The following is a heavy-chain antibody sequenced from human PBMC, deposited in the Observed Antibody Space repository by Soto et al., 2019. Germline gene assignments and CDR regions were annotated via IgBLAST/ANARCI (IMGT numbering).Heavy chain of an antibody. CDR2: FDPEDGET. J-gene: IGHJ6*03. D-gene: IGHD4-4*01. V-gene: IGHV1-24*01. CDR3: ARDKYSNYWDYYYYMDV. Sequence: ASVKVSCKVSGYTLTELSMHWVRQAPGKGLEWMGGFDPEDGETIYAQKFQGRVTMTEDTSTDTAYMELSSLRSEDTAVYYCARDKYSNYWDYYYYMDVWGKGTTVTVSS. CDR1: GYTLTELS.